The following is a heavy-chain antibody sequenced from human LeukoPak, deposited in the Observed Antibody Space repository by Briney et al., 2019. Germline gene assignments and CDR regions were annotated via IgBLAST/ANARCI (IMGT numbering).Heavy chain of an antibody. CDR2: INPNSGGT. CDR3: ARHGGSYDYYYYYGMDA. D-gene: IGHD1-26*01. J-gene: IGHJ6*02. Sequence: ASVKVSCKASGYTFTGYYMHWVRQAPGQGLEWMGWINPNSGGTNYAQKFQGWVTMTRDTSISTAYMELSSLRSEDTAVYYCARHGGSYDYYYYYGMDAWGQGTTVTVSS. CDR1: GYTFTGYY. V-gene: IGHV1-2*04.